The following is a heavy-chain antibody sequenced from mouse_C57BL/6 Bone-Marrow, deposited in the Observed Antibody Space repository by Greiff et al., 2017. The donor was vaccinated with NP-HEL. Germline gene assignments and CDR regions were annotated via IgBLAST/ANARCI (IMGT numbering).Heavy chain of an antibody. D-gene: IGHD2-5*01. CDR1: GYTFTSYC. J-gene: IGHJ1*03. Sequence: QVQLQQPGAELVKPGASVKLSCKASGYTFTSYCMQWVKQRPGQGLEWIGEIDPSDSYTNYNQKFKGKATLTVDTSSSTAYMQLSSLTSEDSAVYYCHYSNWYVDVWGTGTTVTVSS. CDR3: HYSNWYVDV. V-gene: IGHV1-50*01. CDR2: IDPSDSYT.